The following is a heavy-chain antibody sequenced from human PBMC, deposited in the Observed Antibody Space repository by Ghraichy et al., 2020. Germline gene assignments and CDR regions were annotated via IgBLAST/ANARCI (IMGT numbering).Heavy chain of an antibody. V-gene: IGHV1-69*13. J-gene: IGHJ4*02. CDR3: AQVYSSSEEGIDY. D-gene: IGHD6-6*01. CDR1: GGTFSSYA. CDR2: IIPIFGTA. Sequence: SVKVSCKASGGTFSSYAISWVRQAPGQGLEWMGGIIPIFGTANYAQKFQGRVTITADESTSTAYMELSSLRSEDTAVYYCAQVYSSSEEGIDYWGQGTLVTVSS.